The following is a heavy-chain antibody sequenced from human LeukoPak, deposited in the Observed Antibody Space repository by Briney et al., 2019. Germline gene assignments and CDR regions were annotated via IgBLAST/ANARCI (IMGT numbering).Heavy chain of an antibody. Sequence: GGSLRLSCAASGFTFSDYYMSWIRQAPGKGLEWVSYISSSGSTIYYADSVKGRFTISRDNAKNSLYLQMNSLRAEDTAVYYCARDRICSSTSCYTNWFDPWGQGTLVTVSS. CDR1: GFTFSDYY. V-gene: IGHV3-11*01. CDR2: ISSSGSTI. CDR3: ARDRICSSTSCYTNWFDP. J-gene: IGHJ5*02. D-gene: IGHD2-2*02.